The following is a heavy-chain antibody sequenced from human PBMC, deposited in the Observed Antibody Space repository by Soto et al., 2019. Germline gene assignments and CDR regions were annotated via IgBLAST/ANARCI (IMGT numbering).Heavy chain of an antibody. J-gene: IGHJ4*02. V-gene: IGHV4-30-2*01. CDR1: GGSISSGGYS. CDR3: ARSHYDSSGYSLDY. Sequence: QLQLQESGSGLVKPSQTLSLTCAVSGGSISSGGYSWSWIRQPPGKGLEWIGYIYHSGSTYYNPSLKSRVTISLDRSKNQFSLKLSSVTAADTAVYYCARSHYDSSGYSLDYWGQGTLVTVSS. D-gene: IGHD3-22*01. CDR2: IYHSGST.